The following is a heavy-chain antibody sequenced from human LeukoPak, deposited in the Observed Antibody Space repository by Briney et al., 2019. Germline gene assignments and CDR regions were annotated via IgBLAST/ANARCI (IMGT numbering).Heavy chain of an antibody. CDR1: VDSVSSNSAA. Sequence: SQTLSLTCAISVDSVSSNSAAWNWIRQSPSRGLEWLGRTYYRSKWYNDYAVSVKSRITITPDTSKNQSSLQLNSVTPEDTAVYYCARGLGLLWFAELRYYYYYMDVWGKGTTVTVSS. V-gene: IGHV6-1*01. CDR2: TYYRSKWYN. D-gene: IGHD3-10*01. J-gene: IGHJ6*03. CDR3: ARGLGLLWFAELRYYYYYMDV.